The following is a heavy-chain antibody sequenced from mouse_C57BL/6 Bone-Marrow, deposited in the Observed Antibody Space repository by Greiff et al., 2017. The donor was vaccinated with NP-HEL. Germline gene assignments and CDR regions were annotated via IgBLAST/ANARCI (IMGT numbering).Heavy chain of an antibody. CDR1: GYAFSSSW. CDR2: IYPGDGDT. Sequence: VQLQQSGPELVKPGASVKISCKASGYAFSSSWMNWVKQRPGKGLEWIGRIYPGDGDTNYNGKFKGKATLTADKSSSTAYMQLSSLTSEDSGVYFCLVSMDYWGQGTSVTVSS. J-gene: IGHJ4*01. D-gene: IGHD2-10*02. CDR3: LVSMDY. V-gene: IGHV1-82*01.